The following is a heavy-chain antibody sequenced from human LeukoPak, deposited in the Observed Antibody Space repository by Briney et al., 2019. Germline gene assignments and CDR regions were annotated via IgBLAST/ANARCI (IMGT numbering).Heavy chain of an antibody. CDR3: ARFPLGEFFDY. CDR2: INHSGST. D-gene: IGHD3-10*01. V-gene: IGHV4-34*01. CDR1: GGSFSGYY. J-gene: IGHJ4*02. Sequence: SETLSLTCAVYGGSFSGYYWSWIRQPPGKGLEWIGEINHSGSTNYNPSLKSRVTISVDTSKNQFSLKLSSVTAADTAVYYCARFPLGEFFDYWGQGTLVTVSS.